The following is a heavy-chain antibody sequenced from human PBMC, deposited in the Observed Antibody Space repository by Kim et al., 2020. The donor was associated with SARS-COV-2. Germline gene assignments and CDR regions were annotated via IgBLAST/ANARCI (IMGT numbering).Heavy chain of an antibody. CDR3: ASKMWGGSGSQTI. D-gene: IGHD3-10*01. CDR1: GFTFSSYA. V-gene: IGHV3-23*01. Sequence: GGSLRLSCAASGFTFSSYAMSWVRQAPGKGLEWVSGISGSGGSTYYADSVKGRFTISRDNSKNTLYLQMNSLRAEDTAVYYCASKMWGGSGSQTIWGQGTLVTVSS. CDR2: ISGSGGST. J-gene: IGHJ4*02.